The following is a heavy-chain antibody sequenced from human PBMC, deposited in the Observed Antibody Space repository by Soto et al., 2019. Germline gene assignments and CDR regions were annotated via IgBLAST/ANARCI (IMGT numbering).Heavy chain of an antibody. D-gene: IGHD3-10*01. Sequence: QITLKESGPTQVKPTQTLTLTCSFSGFSLNTDGEGVGWVRQHPGEALEWLALIYCDDDERYSPSLKTRLTITKDPSNNQVVLIMTNMDPVDTATYYCAHSRNLITEDAQVGDFDYWGQGTLVTVSS. J-gene: IGHJ4*02. CDR2: IYCDDDE. CDR1: GFSLNTDGEG. CDR3: AHSRNLITEDAQVGDFDY. V-gene: IGHV2-5*02.